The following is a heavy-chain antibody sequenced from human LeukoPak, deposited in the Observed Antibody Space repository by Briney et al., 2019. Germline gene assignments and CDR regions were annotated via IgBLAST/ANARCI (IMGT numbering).Heavy chain of an antibody. CDR2: INRSGST. D-gene: IGHD3-22*01. J-gene: IGHJ3*01. Sequence: SETLSLTCAVYGGSFSDYYWAWVRQPPGKGLEWIGEINRSGSTHYSPSLKSRVTISVDTSKNQFSLNLKSVPAADKAVYYCASVHQIRRSAYDNRLNVFDVWGQGTMVTVSP. CDR3: ASVHQIRRSAYDNRLNVFDV. V-gene: IGHV4-34*01. CDR1: GGSFSDYY.